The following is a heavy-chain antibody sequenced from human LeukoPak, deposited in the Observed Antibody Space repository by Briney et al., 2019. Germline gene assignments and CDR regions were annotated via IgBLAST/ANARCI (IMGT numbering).Heavy chain of an antibody. V-gene: IGHV3-30*02. CDR2: IWYDGSNK. CDR1: GFTFSSYG. D-gene: IGHD4-11*01. J-gene: IGHJ4*02. CDR3: AKDGYCNYYFDY. Sequence: GGSLRLSCAASGFTFSSYGMHWVRQAPGKGLEWVAVIWYDGSNKYYADSVKGRFTISRDNSKNTLYLQMNSLRAEDTAVYYCAKDGYCNYYFDYWGQGTLVTVSS.